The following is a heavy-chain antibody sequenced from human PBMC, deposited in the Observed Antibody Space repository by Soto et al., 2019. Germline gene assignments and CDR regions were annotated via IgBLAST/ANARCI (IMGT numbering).Heavy chain of an antibody. J-gene: IGHJ4*02. V-gene: IGHV3-33*05. CDR2: TSYDGSNN. CDR3: ARWGTTGGLDV. Sequence: QVHLVESGGGVVQPGTSLRLSCVGSGFTFRSYVIHWVRQAPGKGLEWVALTSYDGSNNFYGDSVKGRFTISRDNSRNTVELQMDSLRLEDTARYYCARWGTTGGLDVWGQGTLVSVSS. D-gene: IGHD3-16*01. CDR1: GFTFRSYV.